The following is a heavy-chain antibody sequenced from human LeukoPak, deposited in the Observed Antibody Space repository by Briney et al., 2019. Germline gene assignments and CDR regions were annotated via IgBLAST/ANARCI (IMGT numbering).Heavy chain of an antibody. J-gene: IGHJ4*02. CDR3: ARVYYDILTGYYPYDY. CDR2: INPNSGGT. D-gene: IGHD3-9*01. Sequence: ASVKVSCKASGYTFTGYCMHWVRQAPGQGLEWMGWINPNSGGTNYAQKFQGRVTMTRDTSISTAYMELSRLRSDDTAVYYCARVYYDILTGYYPYDYWGQGTLVTVSS. V-gene: IGHV1-2*02. CDR1: GYTFTGYC.